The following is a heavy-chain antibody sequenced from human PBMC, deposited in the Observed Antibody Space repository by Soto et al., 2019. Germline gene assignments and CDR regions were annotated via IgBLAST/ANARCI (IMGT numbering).Heavy chain of an antibody. V-gene: IGHV5-51*01. CDR2: IYPGDSDT. CDR1: GYSFTSYW. J-gene: IGHJ6*02. D-gene: IGHD2-2*01. CDR3: ARHYCSSTSCYPVYYYYGMDV. Sequence: PGESLKISCKGSGYSFTSYWIGWVRQMPGKGLEWMGIIYPGDSDTRYSPSFQGQVTISADKSISTAYLQWSSLKASDTAMYYCARHYCSSTSCYPVYYYYGMDVWGQGTTVTV.